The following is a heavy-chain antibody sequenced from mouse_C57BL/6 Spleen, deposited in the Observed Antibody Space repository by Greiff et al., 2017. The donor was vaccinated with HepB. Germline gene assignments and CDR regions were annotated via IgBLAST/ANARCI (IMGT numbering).Heavy chain of an antibody. CDR1: GYTFTSYW. CDR3: ASHYSNYEGDN. D-gene: IGHD2-5*01. J-gene: IGHJ2*01. V-gene: IGHV1-59*01. CDR2: IDPSDSYT. Sequence: QVQLQQPGAELVRPGTSVKLSCKASGYTFTSYWMHWVKQRPGQGLEWIGVIDPSDSYTNYNQKFKGKATLTVDTSSSTAYMQLSSLTSEDSAVYYCASHYSNYEGDNRGQNTTLTDSS.